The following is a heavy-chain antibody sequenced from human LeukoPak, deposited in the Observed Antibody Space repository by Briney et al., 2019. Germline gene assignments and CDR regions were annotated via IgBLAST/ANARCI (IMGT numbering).Heavy chain of an antibody. J-gene: IGHJ4*02. Sequence: PGGSLRLSCAASGFTFSSYSMNWVRQAPGKGLEWVSSISSSSSYIYYADSVKGRFTISRDNAKNSLYLQMNSLRAEDTAVYYCAREGGYDSSGYLYWGQGTLVTVSS. CDR3: AREGGYDSSGYLY. CDR2: ISSSSSYI. CDR1: GFTFSSYS. D-gene: IGHD3-22*01. V-gene: IGHV3-21*01.